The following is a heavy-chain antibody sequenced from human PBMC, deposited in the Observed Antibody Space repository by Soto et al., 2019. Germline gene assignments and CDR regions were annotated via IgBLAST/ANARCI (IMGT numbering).Heavy chain of an antibody. D-gene: IGHD1-26*01. CDR3: AKDRPFGATTGSTIDY. V-gene: IGHV3-23*01. CDR2: VGSGGGPT. J-gene: IGHJ4*02. Sequence: PGGSLRLSCAASGFIFGTYAMSWVRQAPGKGLEWVSVVGSGGGPTYYADSVRGRFTVSRDNSKNTLFLQMNSLTAEDTALYYCAKDRPFGATTGSTIDYWGQGALVTVSS. CDR1: GFIFGTYA.